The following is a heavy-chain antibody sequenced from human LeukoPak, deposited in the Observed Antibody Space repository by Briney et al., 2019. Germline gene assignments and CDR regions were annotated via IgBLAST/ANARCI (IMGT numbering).Heavy chain of an antibody. Sequence: IPSETLSLTCTVSGGSISSYYWSWIRQPPGKGLEWIGYIYYSGSTNYNPSLKSRVTISVDTSKNQFSLKLSSVTAADTAVYYCARDFWSGYNCFDYWGQGTLVTVSS. CDR1: GGSISSYY. J-gene: IGHJ4*02. CDR2: IYYSGST. D-gene: IGHD3-3*01. V-gene: IGHV4-59*01. CDR3: ARDFWSGYNCFDY.